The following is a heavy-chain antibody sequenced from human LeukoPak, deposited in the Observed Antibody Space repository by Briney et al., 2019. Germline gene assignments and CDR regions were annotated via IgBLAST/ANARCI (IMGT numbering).Heavy chain of an antibody. J-gene: IGHJ6*03. CDR3: AKDGYCSGGSCYLYMDV. CDR1: GFTFSSYG. CDR2: IWYDGSNK. D-gene: IGHD2-15*01. V-gene: IGHV3-33*06. Sequence: GGSLRLSCAASGFTFSSYGMHWVRPAPGKGLEWVAVIWYDGSNKYYADSVKGRFTISRDNSKNTLYLQMNSLRAEDTAVYYCAKDGYCSGGSCYLYMDVWGKGTTVTVSS.